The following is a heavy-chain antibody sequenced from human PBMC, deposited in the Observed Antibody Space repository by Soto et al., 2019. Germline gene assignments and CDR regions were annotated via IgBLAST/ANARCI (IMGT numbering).Heavy chain of an antibody. CDR1: GGTFTSTA. V-gene: IGHV1-69*01. CDR3: ASSAALDHVLRYYGLNV. CDR2: IIPVLGTP. Sequence: QVLLVQSSAEVKKPGSSVKVSCKASGGTFTSTAFSWVRQAPGQGLEWMGGIIPVLGTPNYEQKFQARLTLTADASTTTVHMELSSLRSDHTAVYYCASSAALDHVLRYYGLNVWGQGTTVTVSS. D-gene: IGHD2-2*01. J-gene: IGHJ6*02.